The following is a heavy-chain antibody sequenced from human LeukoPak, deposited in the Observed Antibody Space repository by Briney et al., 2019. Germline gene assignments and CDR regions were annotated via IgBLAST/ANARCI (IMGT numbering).Heavy chain of an antibody. CDR3: ARGDPGRGWFDP. CDR2: IYYSGST. Sequence: SETLSLTCTVSGGSISSYYWSWIRQPPGKGLEWIGYIYYSGSTNYNPSLKCRVTISVDTSKNQFSLKLSSVTAADTAVYYCARGDPGRGWFDPWGQGTLVTVSS. J-gene: IGHJ5*02. V-gene: IGHV4-59*01. CDR1: GGSISSYY.